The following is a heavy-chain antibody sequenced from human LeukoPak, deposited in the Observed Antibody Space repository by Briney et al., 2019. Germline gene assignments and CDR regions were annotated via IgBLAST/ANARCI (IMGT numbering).Heavy chain of an antibody. CDR3: AREDFSSGYAGALWFDP. Sequence: GGSLRLSCGASGFTFSSYVMHWVRQAPGEGLEWVALISTDGTIISYGDSVKGRFTISRDNSKNTLYLQMDSLRAEDTAVYYCAREDFSSGYAGALWFDPWGQGTLVTVSA. D-gene: IGHD3-22*01. V-gene: IGHV3-30*04. J-gene: IGHJ5*02. CDR1: GFTFSSYV. CDR2: ISTDGTII.